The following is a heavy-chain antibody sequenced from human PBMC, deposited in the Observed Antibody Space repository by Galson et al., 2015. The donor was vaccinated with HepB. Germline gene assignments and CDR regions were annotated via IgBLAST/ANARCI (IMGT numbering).Heavy chain of an antibody. CDR1: GYTFTSYA. D-gene: IGHD6-13*01. CDR3: ARSLSIAAAARGGGY. Sequence: SVKVSCKASGYTFTSYAMNWVRQAPGQGLEWMGWINTNTGNPTYAQGFTGRFVFSLDTSVSTAYLQISSLKAEDTAVYYCARSLSIAAAARGGGYWGQGTLVTVSS. CDR2: INTNTGNP. J-gene: IGHJ4*02. V-gene: IGHV7-4-1*02.